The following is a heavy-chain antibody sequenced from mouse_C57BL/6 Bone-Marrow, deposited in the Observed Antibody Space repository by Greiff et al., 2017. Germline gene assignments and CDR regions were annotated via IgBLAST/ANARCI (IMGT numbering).Heavy chain of an antibody. CDR3: ARRAYSKTPYWYFDV. CDR1: GYTFTNYW. V-gene: IGHV1-63*01. D-gene: IGHD2-5*01. Sequence: QVQLQQSGAELVRPGTSVKMSCKASGYTFTNYWIGWAKQRPGHGLEWIGDIYPGGGYTNYNEKFKGKATLTADKSSSTAYMQFSSLTSEDSAIYYCARRAYSKTPYWYFDVWGTGTTVTVSS. CDR2: IYPGGGYT. J-gene: IGHJ1*03.